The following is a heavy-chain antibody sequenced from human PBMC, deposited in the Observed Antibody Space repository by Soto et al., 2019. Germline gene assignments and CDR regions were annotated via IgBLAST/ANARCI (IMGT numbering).Heavy chain of an antibody. J-gene: IGHJ4*01. Sequence: ESGGGVVQPGRSLRLSCAASGFTFRTYGMHWARQAPDKGLEWLAMTSHDGVSKYYADSVKGRFTISRDNSKNTLYLQMNTLGAEDTALYYCFTIFGVASDFWGQGTLVTVSS. V-gene: IGHV3-30*03. CDR2: TSHDGVSK. D-gene: IGHD3-3*01. CDR1: GFTFRTYG. CDR3: FTIFGVASDF.